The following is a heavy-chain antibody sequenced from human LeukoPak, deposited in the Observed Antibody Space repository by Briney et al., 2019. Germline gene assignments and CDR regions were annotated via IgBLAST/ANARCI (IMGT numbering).Heavy chain of an antibody. D-gene: IGHD3-9*01. Sequence: SVKVSCKASGGTFSSYAISWVRQAPGQGLEWMGRIFPILGIANYAQKFQGRVTITADKSTSTAYMELSSLRSEDTAVYYCARDQPASVTGPPLDNWFDPWGQGTLVTVSS. J-gene: IGHJ5*02. CDR2: IFPILGIA. CDR3: ARDQPASVTGPPLDNWFDP. CDR1: GGTFSSYA. V-gene: IGHV1-69*04.